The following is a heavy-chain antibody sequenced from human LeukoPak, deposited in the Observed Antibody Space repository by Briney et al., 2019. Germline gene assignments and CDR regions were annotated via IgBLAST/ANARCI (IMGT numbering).Heavy chain of an antibody. V-gene: IGHV4-39*07. J-gene: IGHJ4*02. CDR2: IYYSGST. Sequence: PSETLSLTCTVSGGSISSSSYYWGWIRQPPGKGLEWIGSIYYSGSTYYNPSLKSRVTISVDKSKNQFSLKLTSVTAADTAVYYCVRDVRDYYIRGFDYWGQGTLVTVSS. D-gene: IGHD3-10*02. CDR3: VRDVRDYYIRGFDY. CDR1: GGSISSSSYY.